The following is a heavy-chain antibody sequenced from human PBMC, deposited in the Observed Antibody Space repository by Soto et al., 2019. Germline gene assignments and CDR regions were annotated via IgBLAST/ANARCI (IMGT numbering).Heavy chain of an antibody. CDR3: AKDHGDYFFWYFDL. D-gene: IGHD4-17*01. V-gene: IGHV3-30*18. J-gene: IGHJ2*01. CDR1: GFTFSSYG. Sequence: QVQLVESGGGVVQPGRSLSLSCAASGFTFSSYGMHWVRQAPGKGLEWVAVISYDGSNKYYADSVKGRFTISRDNSKNTLYLQMNRLRAEDTAVYYCAKDHGDYFFWYFDLWGRGTLVTVSS. CDR2: ISYDGSNK.